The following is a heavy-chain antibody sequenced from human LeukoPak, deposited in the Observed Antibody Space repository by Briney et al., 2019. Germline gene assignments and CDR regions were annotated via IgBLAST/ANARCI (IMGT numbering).Heavy chain of an antibody. CDR1: GYTFTSYD. CDR2: MNPNSGNT. Sequence: GASVKVSSKASGYTFTSYDINWVRQATGQGLEWMGWMNPNSGNTGYAQKFQGRVTITRNTSISTAYMELSSLRSEDTAVYYCARGILGYCSSTSCYTPFDPWGQGTLVTVSS. J-gene: IGHJ5*02. V-gene: IGHV1-8*03. D-gene: IGHD2-2*02. CDR3: ARGILGYCSSTSCYTPFDP.